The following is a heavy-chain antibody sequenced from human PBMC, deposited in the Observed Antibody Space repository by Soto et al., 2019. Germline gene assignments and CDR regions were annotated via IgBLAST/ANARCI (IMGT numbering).Heavy chain of an antibody. V-gene: IGHV3-21*01. CDR2: ISSSSSYI. J-gene: IGHJ4*02. Sequence: PGGFLRLSCAASGFTFSSYSMNWVRQAPGKGLEWVSSISSSSSYIYYADSVKGRFTISRDNAKNSLYLQMNSLRAEDTAVYYCARCPEMATNDYFDYWGQGTLVPVSS. CDR1: GFTFSSYS. D-gene: IGHD5-12*01. CDR3: ARCPEMATNDYFDY.